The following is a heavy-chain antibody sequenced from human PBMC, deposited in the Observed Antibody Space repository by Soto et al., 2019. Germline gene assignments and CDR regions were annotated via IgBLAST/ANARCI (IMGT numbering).Heavy chain of an antibody. J-gene: IGHJ4*02. CDR2: ISSSSSTI. CDR3: ARDLNYGLFAY. D-gene: IGHD4-17*01. CDR1: GFTFSSYS. Sequence: EVQLVESGGGLVQPGGSLRLSCAASGFTFSSYSMNLVRQAPGKGLEWVSYISSSSSTIYYADSVKGRFTISRDNAKNSLYLQMNSLRAEYTAVYYCARDLNYGLFAYWGQGTLVTVSS. V-gene: IGHV3-48*01.